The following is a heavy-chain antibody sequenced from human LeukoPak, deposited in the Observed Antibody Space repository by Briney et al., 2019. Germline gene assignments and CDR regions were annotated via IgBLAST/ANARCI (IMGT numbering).Heavy chain of an antibody. CDR3: ARDVSGSLDY. CDR1: GFTFSSTW. CDR2: IKQDGSDK. V-gene: IGHV3-7*05. D-gene: IGHD1-26*01. Sequence: GGSLRLSCAASGFTFSSTWMAWVRQAAGKGLVWVANIKQDGSDKNYVDAVKGRFIISRDNAKNSLYFQMNSLRAEDTALYYCARDVSGSLDYWGQGTLVTVAS. J-gene: IGHJ4*02.